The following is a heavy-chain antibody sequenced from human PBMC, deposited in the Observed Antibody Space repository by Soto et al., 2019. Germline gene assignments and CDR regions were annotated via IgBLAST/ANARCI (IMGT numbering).Heavy chain of an antibody. J-gene: IGHJ4*02. CDR3: ARDKITGLFDY. Sequence: SETLSLTCTVSGGSMSSSYWSWIRQSPGNELEWIGYIYYSGSTNYNPSLKSRVTISVDTSKNQFSLKLSSVTAADTAVYYCARDKITGLFDYWGQGTLVTVSS. D-gene: IGHD2-8*02. CDR1: GGSMSSSY. V-gene: IGHV4-59*12. CDR2: IYYSGST.